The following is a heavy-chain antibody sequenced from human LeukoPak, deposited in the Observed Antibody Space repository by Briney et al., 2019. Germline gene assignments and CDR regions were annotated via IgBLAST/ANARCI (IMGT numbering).Heavy chain of an antibody. CDR3: ARGAAFYYDSSGSYCFDY. Sequence: PSETLSLTCTVSGGSISSGNYYWSWIRQPAGKGLEWIGRIYTGGSTNYNPSLKSRVTISVDTSKNQFSLKLSSVTAADTAVYYCARGAAFYYDSSGSYCFDYWGQGTLVTVSS. J-gene: IGHJ4*02. CDR2: IYTGGST. D-gene: IGHD3-22*01. V-gene: IGHV4-61*02. CDR1: GGSISSGNYY.